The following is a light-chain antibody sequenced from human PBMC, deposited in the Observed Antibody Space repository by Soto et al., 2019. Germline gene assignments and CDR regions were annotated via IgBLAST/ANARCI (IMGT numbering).Light chain of an antibody. CDR2: AAS. J-gene: IGKJ3*01. V-gene: IGKV1-9*01. Sequence: DIQLIQSPSFLSASVGDRVTITCRASQGIATSLACYQQKPGKAPNLLIYAASYLQRGVPSRFSGSGSGTEFMLTIRSLQPEEFATYYCTQRSAYPPVSFGPGNRGDIK. CDR3: TQRSAYPPVS. CDR1: QGIATS.